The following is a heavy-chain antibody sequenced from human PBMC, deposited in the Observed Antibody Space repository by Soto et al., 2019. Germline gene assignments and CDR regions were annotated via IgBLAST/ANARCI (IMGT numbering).Heavy chain of an antibody. CDR3: VKDLGYSLFAMGGGMDV. Sequence: EVQVLESGGGLVQPGGSLRHSCVVSVFPFGANAMSWVRQAPGKGLEWVSGLSNTGRRTSYADSVKGRFNISRDNSENTVYLQMDRLRVEDTAIYYCVKDLGYSLFAMGGGMDVWGRGTTVTVSS. J-gene: IGHJ6*02. CDR2: LSNTGRRT. D-gene: IGHD3-3*02. CDR1: VFPFGANA. V-gene: IGHV3-23*01.